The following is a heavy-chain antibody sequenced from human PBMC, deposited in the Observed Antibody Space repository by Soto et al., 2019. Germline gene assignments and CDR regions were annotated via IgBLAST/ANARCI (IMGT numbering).Heavy chain of an antibody. D-gene: IGHD3-10*01. Sequence: QVQLLESGPGLVKPSETLSLTCTVSGGSISSYYWSWIRQPPGKGLEWIGYIYSSGSTNYNPSLKSRVTISVDTSKNQFSRKLSSGTAADTAVYYCARRYGGGFDYWGQGTLVTVSS. CDR2: IYSSGST. J-gene: IGHJ4*02. V-gene: IGHV4-59*08. CDR1: GGSISSYY. CDR3: ARRYGGGFDY.